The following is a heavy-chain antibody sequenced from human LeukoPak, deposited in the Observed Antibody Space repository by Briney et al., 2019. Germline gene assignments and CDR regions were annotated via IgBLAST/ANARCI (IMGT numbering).Heavy chain of an antibody. J-gene: IGHJ6*02. D-gene: IGHD5-18*01. Sequence: ASVKVSCKASGYTFTSYAMHWVRQAPGQRLEWMGWINAGNGNTKYSQKFQGRVTITRDTSASTAYMELSSLRSEDTAVYCCARKDTAMAPSGYYGMDVWGQGTTVTVSS. CDR3: ARKDTAMAPSGYYGMDV. CDR1: GYTFTSYA. CDR2: INAGNGNT. V-gene: IGHV1-3*01.